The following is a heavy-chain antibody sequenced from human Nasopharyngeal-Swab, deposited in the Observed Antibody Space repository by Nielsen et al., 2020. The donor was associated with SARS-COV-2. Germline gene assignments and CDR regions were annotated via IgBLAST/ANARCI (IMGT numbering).Heavy chain of an antibody. Sequence: SGPTLVKPTQTLTLTCTFSGFSLSTSGVGVGWIRQPPGKAPEWLALIYWNDDKRYSPSLKSRLTITKDTSKNQVVLTMTNMDPVDTATYYCAHRQDSNSWSYYYYYGMDVWGQGTTVTVSS. CDR1: GFSLSTSGVG. J-gene: IGHJ6*02. CDR3: AHRQDSNSWSYYYYYGMDV. D-gene: IGHD4-11*01. V-gene: IGHV2-5*01. CDR2: IYWNDDK.